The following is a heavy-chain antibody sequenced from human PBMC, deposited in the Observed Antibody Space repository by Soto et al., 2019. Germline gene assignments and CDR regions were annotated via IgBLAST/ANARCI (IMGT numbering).Heavy chain of an antibody. J-gene: IGHJ5*02. CDR2: ISSNGGST. Sequence: GALRLSCSASGFTFSSYAMHWVRQAPGKGLEYVSAISSNGGSTYYADSVKGRFTISRDNSKNTLYLQMSSLRAEDTAVYYCARRLSIVVVVAATIPRYNWFDPWGQGTRVTVSS. D-gene: IGHD2-15*01. CDR1: GFTFSSYA. V-gene: IGHV3-64D*06. CDR3: ARRLSIVVVVAATIPRYNWFDP.